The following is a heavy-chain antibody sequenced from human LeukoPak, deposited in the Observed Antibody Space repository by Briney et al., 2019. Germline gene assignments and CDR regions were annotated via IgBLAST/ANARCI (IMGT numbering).Heavy chain of an antibody. CDR2: MNPNSGNT. J-gene: IGHJ3*02. D-gene: IGHD3-3*01. CDR1: GYTFTSYD. CDR3: ARGGLRFLEYLGDDAFDI. Sequence: GASVKVSCKASGYTFTSYDINWVRQATGQGLEWMGWMNPNSGNTGYAQKFQGRVTMTRDASTSSVYMALSSLRSEDTAIYYCARGGLRFLEYLGDDAFDIWGQGTMVAVSS. V-gene: IGHV1-8*01.